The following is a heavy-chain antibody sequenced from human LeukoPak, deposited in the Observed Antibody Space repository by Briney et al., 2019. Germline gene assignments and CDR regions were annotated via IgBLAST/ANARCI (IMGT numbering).Heavy chain of an antibody. D-gene: IGHD6-13*01. J-gene: IGHJ6*02. Sequence: PSETLSLTCDVSGGSFNDYYWSWIRQPPGKGLEWIGEIRHSGSTNYNPSLKSRVTMSVDTSKNQFSLKLSSVTAADTAVYYCARRGSRSYYYAMDVWGQGTTVAVSS. CDR3: ARRGSRSYYYAMDV. CDR1: GGSFNDYY. CDR2: IRHSGST. V-gene: IGHV4-34*01.